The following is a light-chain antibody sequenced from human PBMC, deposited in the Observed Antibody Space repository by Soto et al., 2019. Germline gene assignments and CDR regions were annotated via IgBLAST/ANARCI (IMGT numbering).Light chain of an antibody. Sequence: ALTQPASVSGSPGQSITISCTGTSSDVGGYNHVSWYQHSPGKAPKLILFAVSDRPSGVSHRFSGSKSGNTASLTISGLQADDEADYYCCSYTSLSTVVFGGGTQLTVL. CDR2: AVS. V-gene: IGLV2-14*01. CDR3: CSYTSLSTVV. J-gene: IGLJ2*01. CDR1: SSDVGGYNH.